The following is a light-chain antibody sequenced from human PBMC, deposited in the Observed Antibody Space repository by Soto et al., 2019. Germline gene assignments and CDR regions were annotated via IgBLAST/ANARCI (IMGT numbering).Light chain of an antibody. CDR3: SSYTSATTYV. V-gene: IGLV2-14*01. J-gene: IGLJ1*01. CDR1: SSDVGAYNY. CDR2: DVS. Sequence: QSVLTQPASVSVSPGQSITISCTGTSSDVGAYNYDSWYQQYPGEAPKVIIYDVSHRPAGVSNRFSGSKSGNTASLTISGLQTQDEADYYCSSYTSATTYVVGTGTKLTVL.